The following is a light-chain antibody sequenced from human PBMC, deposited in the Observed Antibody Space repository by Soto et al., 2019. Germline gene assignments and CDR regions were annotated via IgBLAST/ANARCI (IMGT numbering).Light chain of an antibody. Sequence: EIVLTQSPGTLSLSPGERATLSCSASQSVSSSYLAWYQRKPGQAPRLLIYGASSRATGIPDRFSGSGSGTDFTLTISRLEPEDFAVYYCQQYGSSPWTFGQGTKVDIK. V-gene: IGKV3-20*01. J-gene: IGKJ1*01. CDR2: GAS. CDR1: QSVSSSY. CDR3: QQYGSSPWT.